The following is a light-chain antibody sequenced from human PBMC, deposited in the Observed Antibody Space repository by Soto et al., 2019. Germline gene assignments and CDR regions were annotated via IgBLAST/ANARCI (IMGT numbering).Light chain of an antibody. V-gene: IGKV3-15*01. Sequence: ERVMTQSPATLSFSPGERATLSCRASQSVSSNLAWYQQKPGQTPRLLIYGAPTRATGIPARFSGSGSGTEFTLTISSLQSEELAVDYCKEYNKWPRWTFGQGTKVDIK. CDR1: QSVSSN. CDR2: GAP. J-gene: IGKJ1*01. CDR3: KEYNKWPRWT.